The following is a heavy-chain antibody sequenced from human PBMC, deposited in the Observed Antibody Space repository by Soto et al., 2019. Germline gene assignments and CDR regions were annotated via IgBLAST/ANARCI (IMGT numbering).Heavy chain of an antibody. Sequence: SETLSLTCAVYGGSFSGYYWSWIRQPPGKGLEWIGEINHSGSTNYNPSLKRRVTISVDTSKNQFSLKLSSVTAADTAVYYCARVGYLAAAGHDYWGQGTLVTVSS. D-gene: IGHD6-13*01. CDR2: INHSGST. V-gene: IGHV4-34*01. CDR1: GGSFSGYY. CDR3: ARVGYLAAAGHDY. J-gene: IGHJ4*02.